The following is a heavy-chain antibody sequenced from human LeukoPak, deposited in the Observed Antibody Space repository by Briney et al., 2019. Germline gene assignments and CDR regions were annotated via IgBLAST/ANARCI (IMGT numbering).Heavy chain of an antibody. Sequence: SETLFLTCSVSGGSISTSDKHWGWIRQPPGKGLEWIGSMYYGGRTFYSSSLKSRVTISVDTSKNQYSLRLKTVTAADTAVYYCVRLPGATRYNWFDPWGQGTLVTVSS. V-gene: IGHV4-39*01. D-gene: IGHD1-26*01. CDR3: VRLPGATRYNWFDP. CDR1: GGSISTSDKH. CDR2: MYYGGRT. J-gene: IGHJ5*02.